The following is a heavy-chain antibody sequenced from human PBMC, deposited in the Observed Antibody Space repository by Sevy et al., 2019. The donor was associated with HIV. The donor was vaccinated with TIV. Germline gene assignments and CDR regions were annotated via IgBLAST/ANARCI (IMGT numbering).Heavy chain of an antibody. D-gene: IGHD1-26*01. CDR3: ARDRGVGTSSYGMDV. Sequence: GGSLRLSCAASGFTFSSYSLSSYSMNWVRQAPGKGLEWVSSISSGSSYIFYADSVKGRFTISRDNAKNSLYLQMNSLRAEVTAVYYCARDRGVGTSSYGMDVWGQGTTVTVSS. CDR1: GFTFSSYSLSSYS. CDR2: ISSGSSYI. V-gene: IGHV3-21*01. J-gene: IGHJ6*02.